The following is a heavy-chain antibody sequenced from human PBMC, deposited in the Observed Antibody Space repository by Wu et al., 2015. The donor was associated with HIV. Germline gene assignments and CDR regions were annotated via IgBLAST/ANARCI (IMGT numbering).Heavy chain of an antibody. CDR2: TNLNTGGT. J-gene: IGHJ4*02. V-gene: IGHV1-2*02. CDR1: GYTFTDYF. Sequence: QVQLVQSGAEVKKPGASVKVSCKASGYTFTDYFIHWVRQAPGQGLEWMGWTNLNTGGTKLAPKFQGRVTMTRDTSISTAYIELSRLTSDDTAVYYCARLQSLHGLYSNADYVGQGTLVT. CDR3: ARLQSLHGLYSNADY. D-gene: IGHD3-10*01.